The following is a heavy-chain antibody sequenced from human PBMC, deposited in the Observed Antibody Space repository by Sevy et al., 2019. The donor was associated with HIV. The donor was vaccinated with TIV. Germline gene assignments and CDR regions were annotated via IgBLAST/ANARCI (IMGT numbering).Heavy chain of an antibody. CDR2: IKGDGNDK. J-gene: IGHJ4*02. D-gene: IGHD3-16*01. CDR1: GFTFSANW. Sequence: GGSLRLSCAASGFTFSANWMNWVRQAPGKGLEWVANIKGDGNDKHYVDSVEGRFTNSTDNAKNLLYLQLNSLRVEDTAVYYCAHETFGRFESWGQGTLVTVSS. CDR3: AHETFGRFES. V-gene: IGHV3-7*01.